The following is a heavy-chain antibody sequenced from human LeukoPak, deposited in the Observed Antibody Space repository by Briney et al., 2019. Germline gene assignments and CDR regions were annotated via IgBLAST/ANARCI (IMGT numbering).Heavy chain of an antibody. Sequence: SETLSLTCAVYVGSFSGYYWSWIRQPPGKGLEWIGEINHSGSTNYNPSLKSRVTISVDTSKSQFSLKLSSVTAADTAVYYCARGPYDYVWGSYRLSYFDYWGQGTLVTVSS. V-gene: IGHV4-34*01. CDR2: INHSGST. J-gene: IGHJ4*02. CDR1: VGSFSGYY. CDR3: ARGPYDYVWGSYRLSYFDY. D-gene: IGHD3-16*02.